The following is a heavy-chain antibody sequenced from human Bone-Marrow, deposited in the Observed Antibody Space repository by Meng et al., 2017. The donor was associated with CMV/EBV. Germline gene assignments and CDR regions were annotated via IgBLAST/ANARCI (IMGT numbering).Heavy chain of an antibody. CDR3: ARVQGSFDI. J-gene: IGHJ3*02. V-gene: IGHV3-11*01. CDR1: GFTFSDCY. Sequence: GESLKISCAASGFTFSDCYMSWIRQAPGKGLEWVSYISSSGSTIYYADSVKGRFTISRDNAKNSLYLQMNSLRDEDTAVYYCARVQGSFDIWGQGTMVTVPS. CDR2: ISSSGSTI.